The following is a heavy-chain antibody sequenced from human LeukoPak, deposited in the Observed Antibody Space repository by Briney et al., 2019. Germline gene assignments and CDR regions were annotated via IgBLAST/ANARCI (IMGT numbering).Heavy chain of an antibody. CDR1: GFTFSSHW. V-gene: IGHV3-7*01. D-gene: IGHD6-19*01. J-gene: IGHJ6*02. Sequence: GGSLRLFCVASGFTFSSHWMSWVRQAPGEGLEWVAIIKQDGSEKDYVDSVTGRFTISRDNAKNSLYLQMNSLRDEDTAVYYCARDTSAWRYGMDVWGQGTTVTVSS. CDR3: ARDTSAWRYGMDV. CDR2: IKQDGSEK.